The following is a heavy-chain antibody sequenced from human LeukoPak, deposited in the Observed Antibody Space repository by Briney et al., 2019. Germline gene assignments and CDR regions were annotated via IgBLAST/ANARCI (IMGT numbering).Heavy chain of an antibody. CDR2: IKQDGSEK. CDR3: ARESIAAAGTSGLYGMDV. J-gene: IGHJ6*02. D-gene: IGHD6-13*01. CDR1: GFTFSSYW. Sequence: GGPLRLSCAASGFTFSSYWMNWVRQAPGKGLEWVANIKQDGSEKYYVDSVKGRFTISRDNAKNSLYLQMNSLRADDTAVYYCARESIAAAGTSGLYGMDVWGQGTTVTVSS. V-gene: IGHV3-7*01.